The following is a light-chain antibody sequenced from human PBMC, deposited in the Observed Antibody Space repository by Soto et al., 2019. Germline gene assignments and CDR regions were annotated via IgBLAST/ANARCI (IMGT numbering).Light chain of an antibody. J-gene: IGKJ5*01. CDR3: QQRQYWPPIT. Sequence: VLTQSPATLSLSPGERATLSCRASLNVNSYLAWYQQKPGQAPRLLIYDASNRAHGIPPRFSGSGSGTEFTITISSLEPEDFAIYYCQQRQYWPPITFGQGTRLEIK. V-gene: IGKV3-11*01. CDR1: LNVNSY. CDR2: DAS.